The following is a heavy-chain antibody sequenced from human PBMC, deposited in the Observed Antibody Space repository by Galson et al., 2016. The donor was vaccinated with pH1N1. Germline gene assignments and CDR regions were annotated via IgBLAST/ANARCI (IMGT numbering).Heavy chain of an antibody. CDR2: IWYDGSNK. Sequence: SLRLSCAASGFTFSTYGMNWVRQAPGKGLESVAFIWYDGSNKYYGDSVKGRFSISRDNSKNTLHLQMNSLRSEDTAVYYCAKEGYREVTSGAPFDYWGQGTLVTVSS. D-gene: IGHD1-1*01. J-gene: IGHJ4*02. CDR3: AKEGYREVTSGAPFDY. CDR1: GFTFSTYG. V-gene: IGHV3-30*02.